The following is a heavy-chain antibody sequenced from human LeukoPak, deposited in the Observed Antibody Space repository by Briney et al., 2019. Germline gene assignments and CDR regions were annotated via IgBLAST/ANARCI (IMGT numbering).Heavy chain of an antibody. CDR2: ISYDGSDK. V-gene: IGHV3-30-3*01. CDR3: ARGEAGIDLDY. Sequence: GGSLRLSCAASGFTFSSYAIHWVRQAPGKGLEWVTVISYDGSDKYYADSVKGRFTISRDNSKNTVYLQMNSLRAEDTAVYYCARGEAGIDLDYWGQGTLVTVSS. J-gene: IGHJ4*02. D-gene: IGHD6-19*01. CDR1: GFTFSSYA.